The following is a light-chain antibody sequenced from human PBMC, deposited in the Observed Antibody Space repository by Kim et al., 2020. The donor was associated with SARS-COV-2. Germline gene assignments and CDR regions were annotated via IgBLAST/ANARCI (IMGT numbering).Light chain of an antibody. V-gene: IGKV1-39*01. CDR1: QNISSY. CDR3: QQSYSTPPAAS. J-gene: IGKJ2*03. Sequence: SVGDKVTITCRASQNISSYLNWYQQKPGKAPKLLIYAASSLQSGVPSRFSGSGSGTDFTLTISSLQPEDFATYYCQQSYSTPPAASFGQGTKLEI. CDR2: AAS.